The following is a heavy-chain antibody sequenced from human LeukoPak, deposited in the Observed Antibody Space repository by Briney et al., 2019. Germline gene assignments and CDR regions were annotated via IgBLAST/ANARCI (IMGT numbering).Heavy chain of an antibody. D-gene: IGHD1-26*01. Sequence: PETLSLTCKVSGYSINSGYYWGWIRQPLGKGLEWIGYIYYSGSTNYNPSLKSRVTISVDTSKNQFSLKLSSVTAADTAVYYCARDSGSYYYYYYMDVWGKGTTVTVSS. V-gene: IGHV4-61*01. CDR2: IYYSGST. CDR1: GYSINSGYY. J-gene: IGHJ6*03. CDR3: ARDSGSYYYYYYMDV.